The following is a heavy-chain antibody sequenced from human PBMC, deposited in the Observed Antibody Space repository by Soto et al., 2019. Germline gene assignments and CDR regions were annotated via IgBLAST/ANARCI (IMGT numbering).Heavy chain of an antibody. CDR3: ARQRIVVVAAYYYGMDV. D-gene: IGHD2-15*01. V-gene: IGHV4-39*01. J-gene: IGHJ6*02. CDR1: GGSISSSSYY. Sequence: SETLSLTCTVSGGSISSSSYYWGWIRQPPGKGLEWIGSIYYSGSTYYNPSLKSRVTISVDTSKNQFSLKLSSVTAADTAVYYCARQRIVVVAAYYYGMDVWGQGTTVTVSS. CDR2: IYYSGST.